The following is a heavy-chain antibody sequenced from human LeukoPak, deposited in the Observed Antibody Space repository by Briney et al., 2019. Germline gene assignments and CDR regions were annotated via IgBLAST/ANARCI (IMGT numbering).Heavy chain of an antibody. CDR1: GFNFNVAW. CDR2: IKSKIHGGTI. D-gene: IGHD5/OR15-5a*01. J-gene: IGHJ6*04. CDR3: TVSYSPGVDV. V-gene: IGHV3-15*01. Sequence: GGSLRLSCTTSGFNFNVAWMCWVRQAPGEGLEWVGRIKSKIHGGTIDYAAPVKGRFTISRDDSQSTVYLQMNSLKTDGTAVYYCTVSYSPGVDVWGKGTTVTVSS.